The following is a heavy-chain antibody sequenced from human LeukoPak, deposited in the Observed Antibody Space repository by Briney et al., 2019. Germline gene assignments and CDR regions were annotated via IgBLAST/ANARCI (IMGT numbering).Heavy chain of an antibody. V-gene: IGHV4-30-4*01. CDR2: IYYGGDT. J-gene: IGHJ6*02. CDR3: ARDRIDHRSGVGYGMDV. CDR1: GGSINSGDYY. D-gene: IGHD3-22*01. Sequence: PSQTLSLTCTVSGGSINSGDYYWSWIRQPPGKGLEWIGYIYYGGDTYYNPPLKSRVTISVDTSKNQFSLKLSSAAAADTAVYYCARDRIDHRSGVGYGMDVWGQGTTVTVSS.